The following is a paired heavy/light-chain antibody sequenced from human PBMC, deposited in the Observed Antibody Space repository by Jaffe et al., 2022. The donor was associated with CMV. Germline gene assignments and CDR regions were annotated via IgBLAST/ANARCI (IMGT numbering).Light chain of an antibody. CDR3: GTWDSSLSAAV. J-gene: IGLJ7*01. CDR1: SSNIGNNY. CDR2: ENN. Sequence: QSVLTQPPSVSAAPGQKVTISCSGSSSNIGNNYVSWYQQLPGTAPTLLIFENNKRPSGIPDRFSASKSGTSATLGITGLQTGDEADYYCGTWDSSLSAAVFGGGTHLTVL. V-gene: IGLV1-51*02.
Heavy chain of an antibody. CDR2: IRGSDGTT. V-gene: IGHV3-23*01. Sequence: EVQLLESGGGLVQSGGSLRLSCQVSGFTFSSNSMSWVRQAPGKGLEWVSAIRGSDGTTYYADSVKGRFSISRDNSKNTLYLQMNSLRAEDTAVYYCAKLSGYYYDRFDYWGQGTLVTVSS. CDR1: GFTFSSNS. CDR3: AKLSGYYYDRFDY. J-gene: IGHJ4*02. D-gene: IGHD3-22*01.